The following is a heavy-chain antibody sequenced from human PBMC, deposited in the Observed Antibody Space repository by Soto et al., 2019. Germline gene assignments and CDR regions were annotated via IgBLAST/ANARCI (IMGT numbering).Heavy chain of an antibody. Sequence: GASVKVSCKVSGYTLTELSMHWVRQAPGKGLEWMGGFDPEDGETIYAQKFQGRVTMTEDTSTDTAYMELSSLRSEDTALYHCARLAKLGFCSGGSCYTHYYYYYYMDVWGKGTTVTGSS. CDR2: FDPEDGET. V-gene: IGHV1-24*01. CDR1: GYTLTELS. J-gene: IGHJ6*03. D-gene: IGHD2-15*01. CDR3: ARLAKLGFCSGGSCYTHYYYYYYMDV.